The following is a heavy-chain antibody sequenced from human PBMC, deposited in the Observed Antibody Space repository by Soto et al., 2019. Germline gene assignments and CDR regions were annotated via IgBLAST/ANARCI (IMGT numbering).Heavy chain of an antibody. CDR3: ARDGGYRTPFDY. D-gene: IGHD5-12*01. CDR2: ITSDGTNT. CDR1: GFTFGSYW. J-gene: IGHJ4*02. V-gene: IGHV3-74*01. Sequence: EVQLVQSGGGLVQPGGSLRLSCAASGFTFGSYWIHWVRQAPGKGLMIVSRITSDGTNTAYAASVKGRFTISRDNAKNMVYLQMNSLKAEDTAVYYCARDGGYRTPFDYWGKGTLVTVSS.